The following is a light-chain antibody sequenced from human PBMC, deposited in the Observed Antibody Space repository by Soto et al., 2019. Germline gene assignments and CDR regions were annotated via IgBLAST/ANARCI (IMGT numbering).Light chain of an antibody. CDR1: QSVSSS. CDR2: GAS. CDR3: QQYNNWPYT. V-gene: IGKV3D-15*01. J-gene: IGKJ2*01. Sequence: EILMTQSPATLSVSPGERVTLSCRASQSVSSSLSWYQQKPGQPPRVLIYGASTRSTGIPARFSGSGSGTEFTLTISSLQSEDFASYYCQQYNNWPYTFGQGTKLEI.